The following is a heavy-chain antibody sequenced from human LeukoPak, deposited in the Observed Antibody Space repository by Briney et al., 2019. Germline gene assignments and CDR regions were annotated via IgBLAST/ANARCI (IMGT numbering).Heavy chain of an antibody. V-gene: IGHV3-30*04. J-gene: IGHJ6*03. CDR2: ISHDDSNT. Sequence: GRSLRLSCAASGFTFRSYAMHWVRQAPGKGLEWVAVISHDDSNTYYTDSVKGRFTVSRGDSKNTLYLQMNSLRGEDMAVYYCARPYCSSSSCNPYYYWFMDVWGKGTTVTVSS. CDR3: ARPYCSSSSCNPYYYWFMDV. D-gene: IGHD2-2*01. CDR1: GFTFRSYA.